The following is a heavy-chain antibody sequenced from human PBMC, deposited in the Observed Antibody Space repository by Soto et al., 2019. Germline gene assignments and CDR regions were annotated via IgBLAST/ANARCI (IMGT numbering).Heavy chain of an antibody. D-gene: IGHD6-19*01. V-gene: IGHV3-30*18. CDR3: AKDGAVAGTSDY. CDR1: GFTFNNYG. J-gene: IGHJ4*02. CDR2: ISSDGSNK. Sequence: PGGSLRLSCAASGFTFNNYGMQCVRQAPGKGLEWVAVISSDGSNKCYTDSVKGRFTISRDNSRTTVYLQMNSLRAEDTAVYYCAKDGAVAGTSDYWGQGTMVTVSS.